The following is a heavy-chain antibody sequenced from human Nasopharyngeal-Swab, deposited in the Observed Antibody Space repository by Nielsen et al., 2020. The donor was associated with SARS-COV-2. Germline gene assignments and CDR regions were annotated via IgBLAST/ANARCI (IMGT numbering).Heavy chain of an antibody. D-gene: IGHD3-10*01. CDR3: ARGSKFYYAMDF. V-gene: IGHV3-48*03. CDR2: IHKGGGII. CDR1: GFTFSSYE. J-gene: IGHJ6*02. Sequence: GGSLRLSCTASGFTFSSYEMNWVRQAPGKGLEWVSYIHKGGGIIYYADSVKGRFTISRDNAKNSLSLQMNKLRVEDTAVYYCARGSKFYYAMDFWGQGTPVTVSS.